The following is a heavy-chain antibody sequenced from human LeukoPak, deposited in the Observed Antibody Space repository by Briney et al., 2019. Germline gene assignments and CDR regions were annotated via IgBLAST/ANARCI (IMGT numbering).Heavy chain of an antibody. V-gene: IGHV3-23*01. CDR2: ISGSGGST. D-gene: IGHD3-3*02. J-gene: IGHJ4*02. CDR3: AKAVGIWPGLVIKSYFDY. Sequence: GGSLRLSCAASGFTFSSYAMSWVRQAPGKGLELVSAISGSGGSTYYADSVKGRLTISRDNSKNTLYLQMNSLRAEDTAVYYCAKAVGIWPGLVIKSYFDYWGQGTLVTVSS. CDR1: GFTFSSYA.